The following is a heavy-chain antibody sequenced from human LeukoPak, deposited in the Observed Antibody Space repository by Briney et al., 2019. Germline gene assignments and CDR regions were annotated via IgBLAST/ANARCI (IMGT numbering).Heavy chain of an antibody. J-gene: IGHJ5*02. CDR3: ARKVPNDSSGYYYRGQFDP. CDR2: IIPIFGTA. Sequence: PVKVSCKASGGTFSSYAISWVRQAPGQGLEWMGGIIPIFGTANYAQKFQGRVTITADKSTSTAYMELSSLRSEDTAVYYCARKVPNDSSGYYYRGQFDPWGQGTLVTVSS. D-gene: IGHD3-22*01. V-gene: IGHV1-69*06. CDR1: GGTFSSYA.